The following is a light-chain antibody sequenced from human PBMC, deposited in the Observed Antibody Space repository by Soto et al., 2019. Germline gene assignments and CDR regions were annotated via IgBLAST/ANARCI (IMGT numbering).Light chain of an antibody. CDR3: GSWDSSLSAYV. CDR1: SSNIGGNS. Sequence: QSVMTQPPSVSAAPGQKVTISCSGSSSNIGGNSVSWYQQLPGTAPKLLIYDDNKRPSGIPDRFSGSKSGTSATLGITGFQNGDDADYYCGSWDSSLSAYVFGTGTKLTVL. CDR2: DDN. V-gene: IGLV1-51*01. J-gene: IGLJ1*01.